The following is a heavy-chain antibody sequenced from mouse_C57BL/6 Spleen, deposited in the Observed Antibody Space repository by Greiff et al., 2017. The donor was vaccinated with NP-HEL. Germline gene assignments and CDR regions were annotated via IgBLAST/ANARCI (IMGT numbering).Heavy chain of an antibody. CDR3: ARGHGNYPYAMDY. Sequence: VQLQQPGAELVKPGASVKLSCKASGYTFTSYWMHWVKQRPGQGLEWIGMIHPNSGSTNYNEKFKSKATLTVDKSSSTAYMQLSSLTSEDSAVYYCARGHGNYPYAMDYWGQGTSVTVSS. CDR1: GYTFTSYW. D-gene: IGHD2-1*01. V-gene: IGHV1-64*01. J-gene: IGHJ4*01. CDR2: IHPNSGST.